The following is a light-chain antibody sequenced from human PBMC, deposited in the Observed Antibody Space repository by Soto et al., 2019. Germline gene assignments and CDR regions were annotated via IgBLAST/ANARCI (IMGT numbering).Light chain of an antibody. J-gene: IGKJ1*01. Sequence: EIVMTQSPATLSVSPGERATLSCRASQSVSSNLAWYQQKPGQAPRVLIYGASSRATGTPDRFSGSGSGTDFTLTINRLEPEDFALYYCQQYGSSPPTFGQGTKVDIK. V-gene: IGKV3-20*01. CDR3: QQYGSSPPT. CDR2: GAS. CDR1: QSVSSN.